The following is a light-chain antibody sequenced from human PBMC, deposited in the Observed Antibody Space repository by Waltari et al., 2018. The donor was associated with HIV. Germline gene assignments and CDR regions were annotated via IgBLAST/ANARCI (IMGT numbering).Light chain of an antibody. CDR3: HQTYTFPHT. J-gene: IGKJ2*01. Sequence: DIKVTQSPSSLYASVVDRVTITCRASENIDKSLHWYKERPGEAPQLLIYSSTALRGGVPPRFVGGGSGTDFTLTINGLQLEDFATYYCHQTYTFPHTFGRGT. CDR2: SST. CDR1: ENIDKS. V-gene: IGKV1-39*01.